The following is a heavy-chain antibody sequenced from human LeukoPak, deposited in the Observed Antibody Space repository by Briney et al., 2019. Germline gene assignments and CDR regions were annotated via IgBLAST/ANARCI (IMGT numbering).Heavy chain of an antibody. J-gene: IGHJ4*02. V-gene: IGHV3-30*18. Sequence: GGSLRLSCAAPGFTFSNYGMHWVRQAPGEGLEWVAVISYDGINKYYAVSVKGRLTISRDNSKNTLYLQMNSLRPEDTAVYYCAKGGTSYGDYELDYWGQGTLVTVSS. CDR2: ISYDGINK. D-gene: IGHD4-17*01. CDR3: AKGGTSYGDYELDY. CDR1: GFTFSNYG.